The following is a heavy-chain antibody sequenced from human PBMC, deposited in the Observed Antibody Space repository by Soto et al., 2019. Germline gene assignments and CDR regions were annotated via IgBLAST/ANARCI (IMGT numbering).Heavy chain of an antibody. J-gene: IGHJ4*02. V-gene: IGHV4-59*01. CDR2: IYYSGST. CDR3: EKDLMGENYFDY. CDR1: GGSISSYY. Sequence: SETLSLTCTVSGGSISSYYWSWIRQPPGKGLEWIGYIYYSGSTNYNPSLKSRVTISVDTSKNQFSLKLSSVTAADTAVYYCEKDLMGENYFDYWGQGTLVNVSS. D-gene: IGHD3-16*01.